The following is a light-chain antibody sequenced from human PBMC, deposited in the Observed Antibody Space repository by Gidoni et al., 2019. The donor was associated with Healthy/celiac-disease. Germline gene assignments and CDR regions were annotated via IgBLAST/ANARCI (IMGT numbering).Light chain of an antibody. V-gene: IGKV3-20*01. CDR2: GAS. CDR1: QSVSSNY. Sequence: EIVLTQSPGTLSLSPGERATLSCRASQSVSSNYLAWYQQKPGQAPRLLIYGASSRATGIPDRFSGSGSGIDFTLTISRLEPEDFAVYYCQQYGSSPRYTFGQGTKLEIK. CDR3: QQYGSSPRYT. J-gene: IGKJ2*01.